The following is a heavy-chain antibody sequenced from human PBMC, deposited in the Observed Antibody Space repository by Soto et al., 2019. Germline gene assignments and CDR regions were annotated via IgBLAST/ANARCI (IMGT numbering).Heavy chain of an antibody. CDR2: IKSWTDGGRV. CDR3: TTWRREKSCTSVSCYGDGAY. V-gene: IGHV3-15*02. J-gene: IGHJ4*01. D-gene: IGHD2-2*01. CDR1: GFTFNSAW. Sequence: EVPLVESGGALVQPGESLTLSCAASGFTFNSAWMTWVRQAPGKGLEWVGRIKSWTDGGRVDTAAPVKCSFTISRDDSKNTFYLQMSRLKSEDTAVYYCTTWRREKSCTSVSCYGDGAYWGHGTRVTVSS.